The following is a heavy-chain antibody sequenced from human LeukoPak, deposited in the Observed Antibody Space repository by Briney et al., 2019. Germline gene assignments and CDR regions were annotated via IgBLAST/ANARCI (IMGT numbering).Heavy chain of an antibody. CDR1: GFTFSIYA. CDR3: AKVYGAGDFFDAFDM. J-gene: IGHJ3*02. V-gene: IGHV3-23*01. CDR2: ISGSALST. Sequence: PGGSLRLSCAASGFTFSIYAMSWVRQAPGKGLEWVSTISGSALSTYYADSVKGRFTISRDNSKNTLYLQMNSLRAEDTALYYCAKVYGAGDFFDAFDMWGQGTMVTVSS. D-gene: IGHD2-21*02.